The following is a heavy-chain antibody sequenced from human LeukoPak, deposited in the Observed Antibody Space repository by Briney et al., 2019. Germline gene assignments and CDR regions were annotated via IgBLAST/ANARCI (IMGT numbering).Heavy chain of an antibody. CDR3: ARSPLYYDFWSGENWFDP. J-gene: IGHJ5*02. CDR2: INPNSGGT. Sequence: ASVKVSCKASGYTFTGYYMHWVRQAPGQGLEWMGWINPNSGGTNYAQKFQGWVTMTRDTSISTAYMELSRLRSDDTAVYYCARSPLYYDFWSGENWFDPWGQGTLVTVSS. CDR1: GYTFTGYY. V-gene: IGHV1-2*04. D-gene: IGHD3-3*01.